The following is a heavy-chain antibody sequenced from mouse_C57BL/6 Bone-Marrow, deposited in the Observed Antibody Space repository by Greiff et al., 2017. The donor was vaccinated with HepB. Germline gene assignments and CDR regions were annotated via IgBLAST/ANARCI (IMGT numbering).Heavy chain of an antibody. Sequence: QVQLQQSGAELVRPGTSVKVSCKASGYAFTNYLIEWVKQRPGQGLEWIGVINPGSGSIKYNEKFKDKATLTADKSSSTVYMELSRLTSEDSAVYFCARHEGWLLRGYFDVWGTGTTVTVSS. V-gene: IGHV1-54*01. CDR2: INPGSGSI. CDR1: GYAFTNYL. D-gene: IGHD2-3*01. CDR3: ARHEGWLLRGYFDV. J-gene: IGHJ1*03.